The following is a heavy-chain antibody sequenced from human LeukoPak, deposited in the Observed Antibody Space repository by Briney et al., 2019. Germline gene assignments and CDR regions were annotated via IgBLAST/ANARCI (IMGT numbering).Heavy chain of an antibody. CDR3: ARRGNSGNWEYFDY. J-gene: IGHJ4*02. CDR1: EFSFSDYY. V-gene: IGHV3-11*03. D-gene: IGHD5-12*01. CDR2: ISSTGSYI. Sequence: GGSLRLSCAASEFSFSDYYMNWIRQAPEKGLEWVSSISSTGSYIKYVDSVKGRFTISRDNAKNSLYLQMNSLRAEDTAVYYCARRGNSGNWEYFDYWGQGALVTVSS.